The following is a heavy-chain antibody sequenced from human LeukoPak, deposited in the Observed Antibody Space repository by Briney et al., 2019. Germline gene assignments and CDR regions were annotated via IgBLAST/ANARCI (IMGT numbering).Heavy chain of an antibody. D-gene: IGHD3-10*01. CDR1: GFTFSENW. CDR3: ACGSRNYSSFDY. V-gene: IGHV3-74*01. Sequence: GGSLRLSCVASGFTFSENWMHWVRQAPGKGLAWVSHINRDGGLTNYADSVKGRFNISRDNSKNTVFLHMNSLRTEDTAVYYCACGSRNYSSFDYWGQGTLVTVSS. J-gene: IGHJ4*02. CDR2: INRDGGLT.